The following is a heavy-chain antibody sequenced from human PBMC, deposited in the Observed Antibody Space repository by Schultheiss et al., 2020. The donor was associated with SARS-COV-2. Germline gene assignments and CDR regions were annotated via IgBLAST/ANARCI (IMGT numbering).Heavy chain of an antibody. V-gene: IGHV3-30*18. CDR2: ISYDGSNK. D-gene: IGHD3-3*01. J-gene: IGHJ4*02. CDR1: GFSFSSFG. CDR3: AKDTYYDFWSGYYTPGW. Sequence: GGSLRLSCLGSGFSFSSFGMHWVRQAPGKGLEWVAVISYDGSNKYYADSVKGRFTISRDNSKNTLYLQMNSLRAEDTAVYYCAKDTYYDFWSGYYTPGWWGQGTLVTVSS.